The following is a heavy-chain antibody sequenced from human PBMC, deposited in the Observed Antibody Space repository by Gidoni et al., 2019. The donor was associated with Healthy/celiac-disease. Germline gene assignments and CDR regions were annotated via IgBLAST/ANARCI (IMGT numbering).Heavy chain of an antibody. CDR2: IKSKTDGGTT. CDR1: GFTFRTAW. CDR3: TTDPILPESSGYDYFDY. J-gene: IGHJ4*02. Sequence: EVQLVESGGGLVKPGGSLSLSCAAYGFTFRTAWMSWVRQAPGKGLEWVGRIKSKTDGGTTDYAAPVKGRFTISRDDSKNTLYLQMNSLKTEDTAVYYCTTDPILPESSGYDYFDYWGQGTLVTVSA. D-gene: IGHD3-22*01. V-gene: IGHV3-15*01.